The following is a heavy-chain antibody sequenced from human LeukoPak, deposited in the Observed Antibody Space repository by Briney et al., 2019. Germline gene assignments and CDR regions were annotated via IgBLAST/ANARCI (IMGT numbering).Heavy chain of an antibody. CDR2: INHSGST. CDR1: GGSFSGYY. J-gene: IGHJ4*02. D-gene: IGHD3-10*01. Sequence: SETLSLTCAVYGGSFSGYYWSWIRQPPGKGLEWIGEINHSGSTNYNPSLKSRVTISVDTSKNQFSLKLTSVTAADTAVYYCARGYYYGLGSLYYWGQGTLVTVSS. V-gene: IGHV4-34*01. CDR3: ARGYYYGLGSLYY.